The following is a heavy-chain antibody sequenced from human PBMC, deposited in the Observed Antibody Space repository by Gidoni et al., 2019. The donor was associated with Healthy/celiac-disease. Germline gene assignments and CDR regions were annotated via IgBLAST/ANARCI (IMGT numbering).Heavy chain of an antibody. Sequence: GSTNYNPSLKSRVTISVDTSKNQFSLKLSSVTAADTAVYYCARAVVVPAANTRILNWFDPWGQGTLVTVSS. CDR2: GST. J-gene: IGHJ5*02. D-gene: IGHD2-2*01. V-gene: IGHV4-59*01. CDR3: ARAVVVPAANTRILNWFDP.